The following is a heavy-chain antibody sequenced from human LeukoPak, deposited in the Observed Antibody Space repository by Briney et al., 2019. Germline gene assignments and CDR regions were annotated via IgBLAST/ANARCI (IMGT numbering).Heavy chain of an antibody. J-gene: IGHJ3*02. CDR3: ARRRVYSYGDAFDI. Sequence: SETLSLTCAVYGGSFSGYYWSWIRQPPGKGLEWIGEINHSGSTNYNPSLKSRVTISVDTSKNQFSLKLSSVTAADTAVYYCARRRVYSYGDAFDIWGQGTMVTVSS. D-gene: IGHD5-18*01. CDR1: GGSFSGYY. V-gene: IGHV4-34*01. CDR2: INHSGST.